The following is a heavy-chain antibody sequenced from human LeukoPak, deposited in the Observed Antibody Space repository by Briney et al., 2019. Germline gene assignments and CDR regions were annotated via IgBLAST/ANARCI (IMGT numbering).Heavy chain of an antibody. CDR1: GGSISSYY. V-gene: IGHV4-59*01. D-gene: IGHD6-13*01. CDR3: ARGWPSFDY. Sequence: PSETLSLTCTVSGGSISSYYWDWIRQPPGKGLEWIGHIYYSGSSNYNPSLKSRVTMSVDTSKNQFSLKLSSVTAADTAVYYCARGWPSFDYWGQGTLVTVSS. J-gene: IGHJ4*02. CDR2: IYYSGSS.